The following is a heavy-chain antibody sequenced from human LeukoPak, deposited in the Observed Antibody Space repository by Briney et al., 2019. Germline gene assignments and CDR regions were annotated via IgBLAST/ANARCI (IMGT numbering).Heavy chain of an antibody. V-gene: IGHV4-34*01. CDR3: ARQTGSGLFILP. D-gene: IGHD3/OR15-3a*01. CDR2: INHKGST. J-gene: IGHJ4*02. CDR1: GGSFSGYY. Sequence: SETLSLTCAVYGGSFSGYYWSWIRQPPGKGLEWIGEINHKGSTNYNWSLKSRISISVDTSKNQFSLRLTSVTAADTAVYYCARQTGSGLFILPGGQGTLVTVSS.